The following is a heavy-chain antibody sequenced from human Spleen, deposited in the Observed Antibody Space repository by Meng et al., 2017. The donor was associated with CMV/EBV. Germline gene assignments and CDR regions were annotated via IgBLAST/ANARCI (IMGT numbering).Heavy chain of an antibody. D-gene: IGHD3-10*01. CDR1: GGSLSTTSW. Sequence: VSGGSLSTTSWWSWVRQTPGKGLEWIGEIYHSGSTNYNPSLKSRVTISVDKSKNQFSLKLSSVTAADTAVYFCARDLLTGGLRHFDDWGQGILVTVSS. V-gene: IGHV4-4*01. J-gene: IGHJ4*02. CDR3: ARDLLTGGLRHFDD. CDR2: IYHSGST.